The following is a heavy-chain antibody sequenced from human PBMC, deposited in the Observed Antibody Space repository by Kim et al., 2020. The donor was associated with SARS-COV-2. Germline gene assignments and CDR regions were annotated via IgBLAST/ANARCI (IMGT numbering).Heavy chain of an antibody. CDR2: FDPEDGET. CDR1: GYTLTELS. Sequence: ASVKVSCKVSGYTLTELSMHLVRQAPGKGLEWMGGFDPEDGETIYAQKFQGRVTMTEDTSTDTAYMELSSLRSEDTAVYYCATTAAIVGATGPFYWGQGTLVTVSS. D-gene: IGHD1-26*01. J-gene: IGHJ4*02. CDR3: ATTAAIVGATGPFY. V-gene: IGHV1-24*01.